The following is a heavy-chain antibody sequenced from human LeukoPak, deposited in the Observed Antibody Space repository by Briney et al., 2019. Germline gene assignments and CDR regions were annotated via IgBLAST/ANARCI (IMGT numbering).Heavy chain of an antibody. V-gene: IGHV4-59*08. CDR1: GGSISSYY. Sequence: SETLSLTCTVSGGSISSYYWSWIRQPPGKGLEWIGYIYYSGSTNYNPSLKSRVTISVDTSKNQFSLKLSSVTAADTAVYYCARREHIVVVTAIYNWFDPWGQGTLVTVSS. D-gene: IGHD2-21*02. J-gene: IGHJ5*02. CDR3: ARREHIVVVTAIYNWFDP. CDR2: IYYSGST.